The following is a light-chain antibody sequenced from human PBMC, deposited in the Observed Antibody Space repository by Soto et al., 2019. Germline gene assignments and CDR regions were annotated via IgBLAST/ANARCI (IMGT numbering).Light chain of an antibody. CDR3: HHHNGWPQT. J-gene: IGKJ1*01. Sequence: EIVLTQSPGTLSVSPGERATLSCRASQNVSSNLAWYQQRPGQAPRLLIHGASTRATATPGRFSGSGSGTEFTLTISSLQSEDSAFYYCHHHNGWPQTFGQGTKV. CDR1: QNVSSN. V-gene: IGKV3-15*01. CDR2: GAS.